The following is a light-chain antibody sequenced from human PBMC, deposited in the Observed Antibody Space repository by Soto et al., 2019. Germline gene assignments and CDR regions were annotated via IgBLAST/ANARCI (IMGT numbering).Light chain of an antibody. CDR2: EVR. CDR3: SSSTSSSTLV. CDR1: SSNIGAGYD. J-gene: IGLJ1*01. Sequence: QSVLTQPPSVSGAPGQRVTISCTGSSSNIGAGYDVHWYQHHPGKPPKLLIFEVRDRPSGVSNRFSGSKSGNTASLTISGLRPEDEADYFCSSSTSSSTLVFGTGTKVTVL. V-gene: IGLV2-14*01.